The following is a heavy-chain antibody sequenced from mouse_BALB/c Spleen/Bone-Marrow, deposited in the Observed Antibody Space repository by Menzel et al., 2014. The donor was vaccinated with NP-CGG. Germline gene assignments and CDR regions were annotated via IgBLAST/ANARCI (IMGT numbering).Heavy chain of an antibody. D-gene: IGHD6-1*01. CDR2: ISSGGSYT. CDR3: ALPASCSFDY. V-gene: IGHV5-9-4*01. J-gene: IGHJ2*01. CDR1: GFTFSYYG. Sequence: EVMLVESGGGLVKPGGSLKLSCAASGFTFSYYGMSWVRQSPEKRLEWVAEISSGGSYTYYPDTVTGRFTISRDNAKNTLYLEMSSLRSEDTAMYYCALPASCSFDYWGQGTTLTVSS.